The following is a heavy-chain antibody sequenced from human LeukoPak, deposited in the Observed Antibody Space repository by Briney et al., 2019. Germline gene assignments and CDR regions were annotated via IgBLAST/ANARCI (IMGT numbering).Heavy chain of an antibody. V-gene: IGHV4-34*01. Sequence: PGGSLRLSCAASGFIFSRYGMSWVRQPPGKGLEWIGEINHSGSTNYNPSLKSRVTISVDTSKNQFSLKLSSVTAADTAVYYCARPNIRYCSGGACSNDGSDYWGQGTLVTVSS. J-gene: IGHJ4*02. CDR1: GFIFSRYG. D-gene: IGHD2-15*01. CDR2: INHSGST. CDR3: ARPNIRYCSGGACSNDGSDY.